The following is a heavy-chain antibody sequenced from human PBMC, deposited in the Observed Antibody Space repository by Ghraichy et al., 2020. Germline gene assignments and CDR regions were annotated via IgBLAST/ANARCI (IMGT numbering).Heavy chain of an antibody. V-gene: IGHV3-48*02. J-gene: IGHJ4*02. CDR2: ISSSSSTI. CDR3: ARGSIVGASLFDY. D-gene: IGHD1-26*01. Sequence: GALRLSCAASGFTFSTYSMNWVRQAPGKGLEWVSYISSSSSTIYYADSVKGRFTISRDNAKNSLYLQMNSLRDEDTAVYYCARGSIVGASLFDYWGQGTLVTVSS. CDR1: GFTFSTYS.